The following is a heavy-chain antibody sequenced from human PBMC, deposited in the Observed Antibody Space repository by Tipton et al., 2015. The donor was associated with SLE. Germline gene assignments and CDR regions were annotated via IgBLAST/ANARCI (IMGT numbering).Heavy chain of an antibody. D-gene: IGHD2/OR15-2a*01. CDR1: GGSISSSSYY. CDR2: IYYSGST. CDR3: ARSSSVRTLLWPTFAY. J-gene: IGHJ4*02. Sequence: TLFLTCTVSGGSISSSSYYWGWIRQPPGKGLEWIGSIYYSGSTYYNPSLKSRVTISVDTSKNQFSLKLSSVTAADTAVYFCARSSSVRTLLWPTFAYWGQGTLVTVSS. V-gene: IGHV4-39*07.